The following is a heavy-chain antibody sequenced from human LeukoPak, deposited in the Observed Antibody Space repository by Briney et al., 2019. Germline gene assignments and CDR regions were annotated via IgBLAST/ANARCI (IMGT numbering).Heavy chain of an antibody. CDR2: ISYDGSNK. D-gene: IGHD4-23*01. Sequence: GGSLRLSCAASGFTFSSYAVHWVRQAPGKGLEWVAVISYDGSNKYYADSVKGRFTISRDNSKNTLYLQMNSLRAEDTAVYYCARDPIGGNLDYWGQGTLVTVSS. J-gene: IGHJ4*02. CDR1: GFTFSSYA. CDR3: ARDPIGGNLDY. V-gene: IGHV3-30-3*01.